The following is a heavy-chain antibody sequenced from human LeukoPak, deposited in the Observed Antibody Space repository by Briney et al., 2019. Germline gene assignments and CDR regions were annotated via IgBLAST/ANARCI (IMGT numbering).Heavy chain of an antibody. J-gene: IGHJ5*02. CDR1: GGTFSSYA. CDR2: IIPIFGTA. V-gene: IGHV1-69*13. D-gene: IGHD3-3*01. CDR3: ARDLTIFGVVTGGGFDP. Sequence: ASVKVSCKASGGTFSSYAISWVRQAPGQGLELMGGIIPIFGTANYAQKFQGRVTITADESTSTAYMELSSLRSEDTAVYYCARDLTIFGVVTGGGFDPWGQGTLVTVSS.